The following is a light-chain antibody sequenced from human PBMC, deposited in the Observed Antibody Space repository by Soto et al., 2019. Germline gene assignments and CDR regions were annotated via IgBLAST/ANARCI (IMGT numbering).Light chain of an antibody. V-gene: IGKV3-11*01. CDR1: QSVSRY. J-gene: IGKJ4*01. Sequence: EIVLTQFPATLSLSPGERATLSCRASQSVSRYLAWYQQKPGQAPRLLIYDASNRATGIPARFSGSGSGTDFTLTISSLEPEDFVVYYCQQRSNWPLTFGGGTKVEIK. CDR3: QQRSNWPLT. CDR2: DAS.